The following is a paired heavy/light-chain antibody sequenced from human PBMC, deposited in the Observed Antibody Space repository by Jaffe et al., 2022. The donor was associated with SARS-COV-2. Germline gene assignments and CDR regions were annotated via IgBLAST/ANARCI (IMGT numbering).Heavy chain of an antibody. J-gene: IGHJ3*02. CDR3: ARDLLSSGYYNDAFDI. D-gene: IGHD3-22*01. CDR1: GYTFTTNG. CDR2: ISTYNGNT. V-gene: IGHV1-18*01. Sequence: QVQLVQSGAEVKKPGASVKVSCKAFGYTFTTNGISWVRQAPGQGLEWMGWISTYNGNTKYPQKLQGRVTMTTDTSTSTAYMELRSLRSDDTAVYYCARDLLSSGYYNDAFDIWGQGTMVTVSS.
Light chain of an antibody. V-gene: IGLV2-23*01. CDR2: EGS. CDR3: CSYAGSTTVV. J-gene: IGLJ2*01. CDR1: SSDVGNYNL. Sequence: QSALTQPASVSGSPGQSITISCTGTSSDVGNYNLVSWYQQHPGKAPKLIIYEGSKRPSGVSNRFSGSKSGNTASLTISGLQAEDEADYYCCSYAGSTTVVFGGGTKLTVL.